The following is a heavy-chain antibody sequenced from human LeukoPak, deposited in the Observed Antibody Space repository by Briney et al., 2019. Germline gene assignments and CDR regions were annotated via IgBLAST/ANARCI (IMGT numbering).Heavy chain of an antibody. D-gene: IGHD6-19*01. J-gene: IGHJ4*02. CDR2: IYCSGST. CDR1: GGSISSSTFY. V-gene: IGHV4-39*01. CDR3: ARVSTGWYHYFDS. Sequence: PSETLSLTCTVSGGSISSSTFYWGWIRQPPGKGLEWIGNIYCSGSTYYNPSLKSRVTISVDTSKNQFSLKLSSVTAADTAVYYCARVSTGWYHYFDSWGQGTLVTVSS.